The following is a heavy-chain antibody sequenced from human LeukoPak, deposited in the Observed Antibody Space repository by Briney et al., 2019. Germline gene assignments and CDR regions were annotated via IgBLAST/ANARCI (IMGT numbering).Heavy chain of an antibody. V-gene: IGHV4-61*02. CDR2: IYTSGST. J-gene: IGHJ4*02. CDR3: ARGFRDYYDSSGSTYYFDY. D-gene: IGHD3-22*01. CDR1: GGSISSGSYY. Sequence: SETLSLTCTVSGGSISSGSYYWSWIRQPAGKGLEWIGRIYTSGSTNYNPSLKSRVTISVDTSKNQFSLKLSSVTAADTAVYYCARGFRDYYDSSGSTYYFDYWGQGTLVTVSS.